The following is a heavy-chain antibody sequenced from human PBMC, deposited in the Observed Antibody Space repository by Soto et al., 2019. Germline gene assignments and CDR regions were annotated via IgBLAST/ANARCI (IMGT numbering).Heavy chain of an antibody. D-gene: IGHD3-3*01. CDR1: GYTFTSYG. J-gene: IGHJ4*03. CDR3: ARGFLEWLSPSFDY. Sequence: ASVKVSCKASGYTFTSYGISWVRQAPGQGPEWMGWISAYNGNANYAQKLQGRVTMTTDTSTSTAYMELRSLRSDDTAVYYCARGFLEWLSPSFDYWGQGTTVTVSS. CDR2: ISAYNGNA. V-gene: IGHV1-18*01.